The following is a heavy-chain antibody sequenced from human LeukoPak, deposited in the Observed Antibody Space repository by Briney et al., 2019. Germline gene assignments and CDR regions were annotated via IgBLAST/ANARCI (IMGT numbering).Heavy chain of an antibody. V-gene: IGHV3-33*08. Sequence: AGGSLRLSCAASGFTFSSYAMHWVRQAPGKGLGWVAVIWYDGSNKNYADSVKGRFTISRDNSKNTLYLQMNSLRAEDTAVYYCASSYYDILTGYQELDHWGQGTLVTVSS. CDR3: ASSYYDILTGYQELDH. CDR1: GFTFSSYA. D-gene: IGHD3-9*01. J-gene: IGHJ4*02. CDR2: IWYDGSNK.